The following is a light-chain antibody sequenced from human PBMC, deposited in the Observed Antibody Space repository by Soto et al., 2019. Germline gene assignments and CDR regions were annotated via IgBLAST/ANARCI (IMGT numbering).Light chain of an antibody. CDR2: EGS. J-gene: IGLJ1*01. CDR1: SSVVGSYNL. Sequence: QSPLTQPASVSGSPGQSITISCTGTSSVVGSYNLVSWYQQHPGKAPKLMIYEGSKRPSGVSNRFSGSKSGNTASLTISGLQAEDEADYYCCSYAGSTLYVFGTGTKVTVL. CDR3: CSYAGSTLYV. V-gene: IGLV2-23*01.